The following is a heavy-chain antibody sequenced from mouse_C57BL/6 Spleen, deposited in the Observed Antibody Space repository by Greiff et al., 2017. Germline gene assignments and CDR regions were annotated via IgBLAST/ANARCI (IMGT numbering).Heavy chain of an antibody. CDR3: ARKVGGNYPAWFAY. CDR2: IWSGGST. CDR1: GFSLTSYG. V-gene: IGHV2-2*01. D-gene: IGHD1-1*02. J-gene: IGHJ3*01. Sequence: VQLVESGPGLVQPSQSLSITCTVSGFSLTSYGVHWVRQSPGKGLEWLGVIWSGGSTDYNAAFISRLSISKDNSKSQVFFKMNSLQADDTAIYYCARKVGGNYPAWFAYWGQGTLVTVSA.